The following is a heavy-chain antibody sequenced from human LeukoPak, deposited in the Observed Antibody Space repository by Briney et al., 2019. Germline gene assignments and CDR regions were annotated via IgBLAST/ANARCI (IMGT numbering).Heavy chain of an antibody. CDR2: IDYSGSS. Sequence: TSETLSLTCTVSGGSISTYYWTWIRQPPGRGLEWIGYIDYSGSSNYNPSLKSRVTISVDTSKNQFSLKLSSVTAADTAVYYCARDDGYCSNTNCSRAFDIWGQGTMVTVSS. J-gene: IGHJ3*02. CDR3: ARDDGYCSNTNCSRAFDI. V-gene: IGHV4-59*01. CDR1: GGSISTYY. D-gene: IGHD2-2*03.